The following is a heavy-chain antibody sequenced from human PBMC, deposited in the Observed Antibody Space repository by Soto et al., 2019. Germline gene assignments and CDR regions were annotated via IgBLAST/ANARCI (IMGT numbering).Heavy chain of an antibody. J-gene: IGHJ4*02. V-gene: IGHV3-33*01. D-gene: IGHD3-16*01. CDR2: IWYDGSDK. Sequence: PGGSLRLSCAASGFTFSGFGMHWVRQAPGKGLEWVAIIWYDGSDKYYADSVKGRFTISXXXXXXTXYXQXNXLRAXDTAVYHCAFGNLSYYFDFWGQGTPVTVSS. CDR3: AFGNLSYYFDF. CDR1: GFTFSGFG.